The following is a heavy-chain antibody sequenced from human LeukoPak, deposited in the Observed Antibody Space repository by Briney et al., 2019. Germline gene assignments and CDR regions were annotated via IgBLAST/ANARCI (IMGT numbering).Heavy chain of an antibody. Sequence: GGSLRLSCAASGFTFGDYAMHWVRQAPGKGQEWVSGISWNSGSIGYADSVKGRFTISRDNAKNSLYLQMNSLRAEDTALYYCAKGLRPNYYYGMDVWGQGTTVTVSS. CDR1: GFTFGDYA. V-gene: IGHV3-9*01. J-gene: IGHJ6*02. CDR3: AKGLRPNYYYGMDV. CDR2: ISWNSGSI.